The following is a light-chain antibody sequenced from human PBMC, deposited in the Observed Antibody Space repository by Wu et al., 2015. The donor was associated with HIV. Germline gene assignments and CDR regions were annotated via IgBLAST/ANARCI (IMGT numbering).Light chain of an antibody. CDR1: QGISTF. CDR3: QRYNSAPLT. V-gene: IGKV1-27*01. Sequence: DIQMIQSPSSLSASVGDRVTITCRASQGISTFLAWYQQRPGKVPKLLIYAASTLQSGAPSRFSGSGSGTDFTLTISSLRPEDVATYYCQRYNSAPLTFGGGTKVEIK. CDR2: AAS. J-gene: IGKJ4*01.